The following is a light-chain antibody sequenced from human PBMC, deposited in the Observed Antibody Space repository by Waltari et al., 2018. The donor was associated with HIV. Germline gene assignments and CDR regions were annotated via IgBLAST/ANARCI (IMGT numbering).Light chain of an antibody. Sequence: QSVLTQPPSASGTPGQRVTISCSGSSSNIGNNPVAWYQQPPGTAPKLLIYSNNQRPSGVPDRISGSKSGTSASLAIGGLQSDDEADYYCASWEDSLHGPVFGGGTKLTVL. CDR1: SSNIGNNP. V-gene: IGLV1-44*01. J-gene: IGLJ2*01. CDR2: SNN. CDR3: ASWEDSLHGPV.